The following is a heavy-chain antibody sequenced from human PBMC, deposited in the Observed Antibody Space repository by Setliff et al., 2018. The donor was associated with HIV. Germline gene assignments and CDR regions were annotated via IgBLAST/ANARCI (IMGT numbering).Heavy chain of an antibody. CDR3: ARSKTFYDFWGGYYTHGAFKI. J-gene: IGHJ3*02. Sequence: ASVKVSCKASGYTFTSYDINWVRQGTGQGLEWMGWMNPNSGNTGYAQKFQGRVTMTRNTSISTAYMELSSLRSEDTAVYYCARSKTFYDFWGGYYTHGAFKIWGLGTMVTVSS. CDR2: MNPNSGNT. V-gene: IGHV1-8*02. D-gene: IGHD3-3*01. CDR1: GYTFTSYD.